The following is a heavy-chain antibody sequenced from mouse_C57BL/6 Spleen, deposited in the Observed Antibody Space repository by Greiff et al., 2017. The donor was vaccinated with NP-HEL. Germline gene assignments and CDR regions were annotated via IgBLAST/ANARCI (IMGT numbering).Heavy chain of an antibody. J-gene: IGHJ3*01. CDR3: TTRDSNLFAY. CDR2: IDPENGDT. CDR1: GFNIKDDY. Sequence: EVQLQQSGAELVRPGASVKLSCTASGFNIKDDYMHWVKQRPEQGLEWIGWIDPENGDTEYASKFQGKATITADTSSNTAYLQLSSLTSEDTAVYYCTTRDSNLFAYWGQGTLVTVSA. D-gene: IGHD2-5*01. V-gene: IGHV14-4*01.